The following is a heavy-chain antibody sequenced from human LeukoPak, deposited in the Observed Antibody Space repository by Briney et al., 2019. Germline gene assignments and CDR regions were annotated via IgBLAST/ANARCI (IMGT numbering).Heavy chain of an antibody. Sequence: PGGSLRLSCAASGFTFSIYWMHWVRQAPGKGLVWVSRINSDGSSTSYADSVKGRFTISRDNAKNTLYLQMNSLRAEDTAVYYCAREGYCSSTSCYPFYWFDPWGQGTLVTVSS. CDR3: AREGYCSSTSCYPFYWFDP. CDR1: GFTFSIYW. CDR2: INSDGSST. D-gene: IGHD2-2*01. V-gene: IGHV3-74*01. J-gene: IGHJ5*02.